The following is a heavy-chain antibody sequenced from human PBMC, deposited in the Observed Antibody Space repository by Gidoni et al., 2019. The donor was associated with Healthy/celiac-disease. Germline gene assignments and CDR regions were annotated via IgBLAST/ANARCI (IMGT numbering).Heavy chain of an antibody. Sequence: QVQRVQSGAEVKKPGASVKVSCKDSGYTFTGDYMHWVRQAPGQGLEWMGRINPNSGGTNYAQKFQGRVTMTRDTSISTAYMELSRLRSDDTAVYYCARWGVVVPAASDYWGQGTLVTVSS. CDR1: GYTFTGDY. V-gene: IGHV1-2*02. J-gene: IGHJ4*02. D-gene: IGHD2-2*01. CDR3: ARWGVVVPAASDY. CDR2: INPNSGGT.